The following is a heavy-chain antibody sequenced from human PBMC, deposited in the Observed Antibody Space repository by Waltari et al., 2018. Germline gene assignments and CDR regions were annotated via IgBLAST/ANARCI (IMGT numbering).Heavy chain of an antibody. V-gene: IGHV3-30*18. CDR2: ISYGGSNK. D-gene: IGHD5-18*01. J-gene: IGHJ5*02. Sequence: QVQLVESGGGVVQPGRSLRLSCAASGFTFSSSGMHWVRQAPGKGLEWVEVISYGGSNKYYADSVKGRFTISRDNSKNTLYLQMNSLRAEDTAVYYCAKVSGYPGWFDPWGQGTLVTVSS. CDR1: GFTFSSSG. CDR3: AKVSGYPGWFDP.